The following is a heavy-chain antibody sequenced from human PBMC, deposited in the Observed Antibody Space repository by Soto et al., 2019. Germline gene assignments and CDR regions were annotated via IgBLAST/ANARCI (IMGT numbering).Heavy chain of an antibody. CDR2: VRSKAYGGTT. Sequence: PGGSLRLSCTTSVFTFGDYAMSWFRQSPGKWLEWVGVVRSKAYGGTTDYAASVKGRFDISRDDSKSIAYLQMNSVTTEDTAVYFCARYTYTSRYSYYGMDVWGHGTTVTVS. D-gene: IGHD6-13*01. J-gene: IGHJ6*02. CDR1: VFTFGDYA. V-gene: IGHV3-49*03. CDR3: ARYTYTSRYSYYGMDV.